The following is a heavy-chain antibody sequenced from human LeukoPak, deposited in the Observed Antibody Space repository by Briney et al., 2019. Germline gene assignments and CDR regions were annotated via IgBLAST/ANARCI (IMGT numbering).Heavy chain of an antibody. Sequence: GGSLRLSCAASGFTFSSYAMHWVRQAPGKGLEYVSAISSNGGSTYYANSVKGRFTISRDNSKNTLYLQMGSLRAEDMAVYYCARVPAGVIGMKDAFDIWGQGTMVTVSS. V-gene: IGHV3-64*01. D-gene: IGHD3-16*02. CDR2: ISSNGGST. J-gene: IGHJ3*02. CDR3: ARVPAGVIGMKDAFDI. CDR1: GFTFSSYA.